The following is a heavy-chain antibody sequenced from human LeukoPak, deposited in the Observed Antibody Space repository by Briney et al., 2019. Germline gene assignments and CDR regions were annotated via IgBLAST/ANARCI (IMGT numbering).Heavy chain of an antibody. CDR2: IYPGDSDT. Sequence: GESLKISCKGSGYSFTSYWIGWVRQMTGKGLEWMGIIYPGDSDTRYSPSFQGQVTISADKSISTAYLQWSSLKASDTAMYYCARPTYYYDSSGYWNAFDIWGKGTMVTVSS. J-gene: IGHJ3*02. CDR1: GYSFTSYW. V-gene: IGHV5-51*03. CDR3: ARPTYYYDSSGYWNAFDI. D-gene: IGHD3-22*01.